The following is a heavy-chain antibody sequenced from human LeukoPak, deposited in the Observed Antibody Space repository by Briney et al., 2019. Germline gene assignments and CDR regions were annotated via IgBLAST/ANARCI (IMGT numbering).Heavy chain of an antibody. D-gene: IGHD6-19*01. CDR1: GFTFSSYS. Sequence: GGSLRLSCATSGFTFSSYSMNWVRQAPGKGLKWVSSISSSSSYIYYADSVKGRFTISRDNAKNSLYLQMNSLRAEDTAVYYCARDRAGGWTDYWGQGTLVTFSS. J-gene: IGHJ4*02. CDR3: ARDRAGGWTDY. CDR2: ISSSSSYI. V-gene: IGHV3-21*01.